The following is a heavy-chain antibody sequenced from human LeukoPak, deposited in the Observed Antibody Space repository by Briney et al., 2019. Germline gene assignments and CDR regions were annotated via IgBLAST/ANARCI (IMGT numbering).Heavy chain of an antibody. CDR3: AKDERRITIFGVASNY. V-gene: IGHV3-23*01. J-gene: IGHJ4*02. CDR2: ISGSGGST. D-gene: IGHD3-3*01. CDR1: GFTFSSYA. Sequence: GGSLRLSCAASGFTFSSYAMNWVRQAPEKGLEWVSSISGSGGSTYYAESVKGRFTISRDNSKNTLYLQMNSLRAEDTAVYYCAKDERRITIFGVASNYWGQGTLVTVSA.